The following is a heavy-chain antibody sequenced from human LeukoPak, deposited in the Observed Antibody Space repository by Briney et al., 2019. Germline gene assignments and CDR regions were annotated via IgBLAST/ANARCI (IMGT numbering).Heavy chain of an antibody. J-gene: IGHJ4*02. V-gene: IGHV1-2*06. CDR2: INPNSGGT. CDR3: AIFEYCSGGSCYPYYFDY. CDR1: GYTFTGYY. Sequence: ASVKVSCKASGYTFTGYYMHWVRQAPGQGLEWMGRINPNSGGTNYAQKFQGRVTMTRDTSISTAYMELSRLRSDDTAVYYCAIFEYCSGGSCYPYYFDYWGQGTLVTVSS. D-gene: IGHD2-15*01.